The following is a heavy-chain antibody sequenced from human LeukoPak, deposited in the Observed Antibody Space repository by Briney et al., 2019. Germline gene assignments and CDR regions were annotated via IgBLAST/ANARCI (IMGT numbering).Heavy chain of an antibody. CDR1: DGSLSGYY. CDR3: ARRVTVTYYFDW. Sequence: SETLSLTCAVYDGSLSGYYWGWIRQPPGEGLEWIGEITQTGGTNYSPSLKSRATISVDTSKNQFSLKLSSVTAADTAVYYCARRVTVTYYFDWWGQGALVIVSS. J-gene: IGHJ4*02. CDR2: ITQTGGT. D-gene: IGHD4-17*01. V-gene: IGHV4-34*01.